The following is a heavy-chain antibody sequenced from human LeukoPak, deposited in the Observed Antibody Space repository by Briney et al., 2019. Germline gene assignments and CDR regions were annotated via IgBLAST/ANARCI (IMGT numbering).Heavy chain of an antibody. CDR2: IIPIFGTA. CDR3: ARGNWGTLAGSAYYYGMDV. CDR1: GGTFSSYA. Sequence: GASVKVSCKASGGTFSSYAISWVRQAPGQGLEWMGGIIPIFGTANYAQKFQGRVTITADESTSTAYMELSSLTSEDTAVYYCARGNWGTLAGSAYYYGMDVWGQGTTVTVSS. J-gene: IGHJ6*02. V-gene: IGHV1-69*13. D-gene: IGHD6-19*01.